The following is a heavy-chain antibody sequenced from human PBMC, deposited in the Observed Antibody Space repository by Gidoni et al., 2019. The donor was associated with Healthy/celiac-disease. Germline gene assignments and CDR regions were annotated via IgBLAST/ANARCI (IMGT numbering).Heavy chain of an antibody. CDR3: ARVHPIVGATTGAPVFDY. CDR2: IGSTGGTI. CDR1: GFTFSSYH. Sequence: EVQLVDSGGGLVQPGGSLRLSCAASGFTFSSYHMNWVRQAPGKGLDWVSFIGSTGGTIYYADSVKGRFTISRDNAKNSLYLQMNSLRAEDTAVYYCARVHPIVGATTGAPVFDYWGQGTLVTVSS. D-gene: IGHD1-26*01. V-gene: IGHV3-48*03. J-gene: IGHJ4*02.